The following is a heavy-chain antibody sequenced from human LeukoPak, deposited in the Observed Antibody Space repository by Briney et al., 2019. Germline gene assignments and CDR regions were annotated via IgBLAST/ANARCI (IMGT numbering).Heavy chain of an antibody. J-gene: IGHJ6*02. V-gene: IGHV1-2*02. CDR1: RYTFTGYL. CDR3: ESEVLAKNYGMDV. CDR2: INRNSGGT. D-gene: IGHD2-8*02. Sequence: ASVRVSCKASRYTFTGYLMHWGRQAPGQGLGWMGWINRNSGGTNYAQKFQGRVTTTRDTSTSTAYMELSSTTSGGTAMYYCESEVLAKNYGMDVWGQGTTVTVSS.